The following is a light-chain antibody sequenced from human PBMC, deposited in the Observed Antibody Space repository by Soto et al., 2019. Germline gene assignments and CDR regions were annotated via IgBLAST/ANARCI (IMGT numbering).Light chain of an antibody. CDR2: RDT. J-gene: IGLJ3*02. CDR1: KIGGKN. CDR3: QVWDSSTVV. Sequence: SYELTQPLSVSVALGQKARITCGGNKIGGKNVHSYQLNPGQAPVLVIYRDTNRPSGIPERFSGSNSGNTATLVISGAQVGDDADYFCQVWDSSTVVFGGGTQLTVL. V-gene: IGLV3-9*01.